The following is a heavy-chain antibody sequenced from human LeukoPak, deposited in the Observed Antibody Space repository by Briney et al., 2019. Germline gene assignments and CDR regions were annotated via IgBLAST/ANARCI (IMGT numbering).Heavy chain of an antibody. Sequence: GGSLRLSCAAAGFTFTTYAMSWVRQAPGKGLEWVSVISGSGDSTYYADFVKGRFTISRDIPKNTLYLQMKSLRAGDTAVYYCAKDKTYDDFWSGHDAFDIWGQGTMVTVSS. V-gene: IGHV3-23*01. D-gene: IGHD3-3*01. CDR3: AKDKTYDDFWSGHDAFDI. J-gene: IGHJ3*02. CDR1: GFTFTTYA. CDR2: ISGSGDST.